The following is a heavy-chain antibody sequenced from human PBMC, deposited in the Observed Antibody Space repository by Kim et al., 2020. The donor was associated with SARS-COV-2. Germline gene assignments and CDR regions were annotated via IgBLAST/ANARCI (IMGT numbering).Heavy chain of an antibody. CDR3: AKDAENTYGSSYFDC. D-gene: IGHD3-10*01. Sequence: DSVKGRLTGYRDNSRNTLYLQMNSLRAEDTAIYYCAKDAENTYGSSYFDCWGQGTLVTVSS. V-gene: IGHV3-23*01. J-gene: IGHJ4*02.